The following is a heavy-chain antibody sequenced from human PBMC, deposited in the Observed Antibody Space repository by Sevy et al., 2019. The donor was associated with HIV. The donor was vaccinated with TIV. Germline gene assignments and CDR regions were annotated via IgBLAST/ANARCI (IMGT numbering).Heavy chain of an antibody. CDR3: AKLYGSGSYRYYYYGMDV. Sequence: GGSLRLSCAASGFTFSSYVMSWVRQAPGKGLEWVSAISGSGGSTYYADSVKGRFTISRDNSKNTLYLQMNSLRAEDTAVYYCAKLYGSGSYRYYYYGMDVWGQGTTVTVS. D-gene: IGHD3-10*01. CDR2: ISGSGGST. CDR1: GFTFSSYV. J-gene: IGHJ6*02. V-gene: IGHV3-23*01.